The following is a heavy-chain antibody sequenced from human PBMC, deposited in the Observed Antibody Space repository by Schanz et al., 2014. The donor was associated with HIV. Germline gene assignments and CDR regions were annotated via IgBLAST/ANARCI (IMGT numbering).Heavy chain of an antibody. Sequence: QVQLQQWGAGLLKPSETLSLTCAVYGGSFSGYYWSWIRQPPGKGLEWIGEINHSGSTNYNPSLKSRVTISVDTSKNQFSLKLSSVTAADTAVYYCARSYGSGNLFDYWGQGTLVTVSS. CDR2: INHSGST. D-gene: IGHD3-10*01. V-gene: IGHV4-34*02. CDR1: GGSFSGYY. CDR3: ARSYGSGNLFDY. J-gene: IGHJ4*02.